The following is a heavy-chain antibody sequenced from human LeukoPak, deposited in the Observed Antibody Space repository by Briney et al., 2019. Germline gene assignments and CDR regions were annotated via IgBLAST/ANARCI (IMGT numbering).Heavy chain of an antibody. J-gene: IGHJ4*02. CDR1: GGSISSGGYY. D-gene: IGHD1/OR15-1a*01. CDR2: IYYSGST. CDR3: ARRTSSYDY. Sequence: PSQTLSLTCSVSGGSISSGGYYWSWIRQHPGKGLEWIGYIYYSGSTYYNPSLKSRVSISVDTSTNQFSLRLSSVTAADTAVYYCARRTSSYDYWGQGTLVTVSS. V-gene: IGHV4-31*03.